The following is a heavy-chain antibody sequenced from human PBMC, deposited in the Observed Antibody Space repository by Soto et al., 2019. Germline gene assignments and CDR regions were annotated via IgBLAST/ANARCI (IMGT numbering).Heavy chain of an antibody. CDR1: GFTFSNAW. CDR2: IKSKTDGGTT. V-gene: IGHV3-15*01. CDR3: TTDKRGRFLDPRLFSYYYYYMDV. J-gene: IGHJ6*03. D-gene: IGHD3-3*01. Sequence: GGSLRLSCAASGFTFSNAWMSWVRQAPGKGLEWVGRIKSKTDGGTTDYAAPVKGRFTISRDDSKNTLYLQMNSLKTEDTAVYYCTTDKRGRFLDPRLFSYYYYYMDVWGKGTTVTVSS.